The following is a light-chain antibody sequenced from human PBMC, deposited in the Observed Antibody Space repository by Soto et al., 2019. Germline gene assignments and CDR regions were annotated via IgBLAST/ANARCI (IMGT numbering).Light chain of an antibody. CDR2: KAS. J-gene: IGKJ1*01. V-gene: IGKV1-5*03. CDR3: QQFNNYPWT. Sequence: DIQMTQPPSTLSASVGDRVTITCRASQSISSWLAWYQQKPGKAPNLLIFKASSLESGVPSRFSGSGSGTEFTLTISSLQPDDFATYYCQQFNNYPWTFGQGTRVEI. CDR1: QSISSW.